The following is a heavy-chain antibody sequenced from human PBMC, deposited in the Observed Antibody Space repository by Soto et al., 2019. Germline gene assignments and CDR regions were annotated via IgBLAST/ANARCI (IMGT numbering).Heavy chain of an antibody. D-gene: IGHD3-16*01. V-gene: IGHV1-8*01. Sequence: ASVKVSCKASGHSFTNNDVSWVRQATGQGLEWMGWMNPGSGDTGYAQKFQGRVTMTRDISIATAYMELSSLRSDDTAIYYCARMETFGSLNWFDPWGQATLVTVSS. J-gene: IGHJ5*02. CDR3: ARMETFGSLNWFDP. CDR2: MNPGSGDT. CDR1: GHSFTNND.